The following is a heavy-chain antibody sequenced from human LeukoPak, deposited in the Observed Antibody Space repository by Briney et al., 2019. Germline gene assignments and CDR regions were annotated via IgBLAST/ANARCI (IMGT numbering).Heavy chain of an antibody. V-gene: IGHV4-34*01. Sequence: SWIRQPPGKGLEWIGEINHSGRTNYNPSLKSRVTISVDTSKNQFSLNLSSVTAADTAVYYCARMAAMVTLDYWGQGTLVTVS. J-gene: IGHJ4*02. CDR3: ARMAAMVTLDY. CDR2: INHSGRT. D-gene: IGHD5-18*01.